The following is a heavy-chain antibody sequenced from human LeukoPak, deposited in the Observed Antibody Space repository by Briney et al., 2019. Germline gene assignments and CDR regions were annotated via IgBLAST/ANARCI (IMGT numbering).Heavy chain of an antibody. CDR3: AKDGYNSGWDYYYMDV. Sequence: GGSLRLSCAASGFTFSSYGMHWVRQAPGKGLEWVAVISYDGSNKYYADSVKGRFSISRDNSRRTLYLQMNSLRTEDTGVYYCAKDGYNSGWDYYYMDVWGKGTTVSISS. CDR1: GFTFSSYG. V-gene: IGHV3-30*18. D-gene: IGHD6-19*01. CDR2: ISYDGSNK. J-gene: IGHJ6*03.